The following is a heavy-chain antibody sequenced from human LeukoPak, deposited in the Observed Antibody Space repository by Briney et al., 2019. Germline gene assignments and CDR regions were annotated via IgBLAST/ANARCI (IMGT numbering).Heavy chain of an antibody. V-gene: IGHV3-23*01. Sequence: GGSLRLSCGAASGFTFSNCAMSWVRQAPGKGLEWVSAISGSGGSTHYADSVKGRFTISRDNAKNSLYLQMNSLRAEDTAVYYCARGPFSYGSGSYPLHYWGQGTLVTVSS. CDR3: ARGPFSYGSGSYPLHY. J-gene: IGHJ4*02. CDR2: ISGSGGST. D-gene: IGHD3-10*01. CDR1: GFTFSNCA.